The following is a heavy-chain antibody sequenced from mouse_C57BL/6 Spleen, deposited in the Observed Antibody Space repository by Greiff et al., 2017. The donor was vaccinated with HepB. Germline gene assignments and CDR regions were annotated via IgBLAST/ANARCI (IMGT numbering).Heavy chain of an antibody. D-gene: IGHD3-3*01. V-gene: IGHV5-16*01. Sequence: EVKLVESEGGLVQPGSSMKLSCTASGFTFSDYYMAWVRQVPEKGLEWVANINYDGSSTYYLDPLKSRFIISRDNAKNILYLQMSSLKSEDTATYYCARDKRAPGGAMDYWGQGTSVTVSS. CDR2: INYDGSST. J-gene: IGHJ4*01. CDR1: GFTFSDYY. CDR3: ARDKRAPGGAMDY.